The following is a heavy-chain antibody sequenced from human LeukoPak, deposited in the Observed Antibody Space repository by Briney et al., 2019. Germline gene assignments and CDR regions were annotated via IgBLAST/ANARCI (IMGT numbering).Heavy chain of an antibody. Sequence: GGSLRLSCAASGFTFSSYGMHWVRQAPGKGLEWVAFIRYDGSNKYYADSVKGRFTISRDNSKNTLYLQMNSLRAEDTAVYYCAKTGRSYYDYYYYYYMDVWGKGTTVTVSS. CDR1: GFTFSSYG. V-gene: IGHV3-30*02. CDR3: AKTGRSYYDYYYYYYMDV. CDR2: IRYDGSNK. D-gene: IGHD1-26*01. J-gene: IGHJ6*03.